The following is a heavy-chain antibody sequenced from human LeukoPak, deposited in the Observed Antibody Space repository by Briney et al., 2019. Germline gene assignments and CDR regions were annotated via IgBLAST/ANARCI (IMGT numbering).Heavy chain of an antibody. CDR3: ARGSEDYDSSGYYYDLGDY. J-gene: IGHJ4*02. CDR1: GFTFSNHN. V-gene: IGHV3-30*03. D-gene: IGHD3-22*01. CDR2: ISYEGNNK. Sequence: GGSLRLSCAASGFTFSNHNMDWVRQAPGKGLEWVAVISYEGNNKYYADSVKGRFTISRDNSKNKQYLQMNSLRAEDTAVYYCARGSEDYDSSGYYYDLGDYWGQGTLVTVSS.